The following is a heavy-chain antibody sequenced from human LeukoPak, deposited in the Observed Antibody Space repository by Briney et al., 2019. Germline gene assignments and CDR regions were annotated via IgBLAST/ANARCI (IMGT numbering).Heavy chain of an antibody. V-gene: IGHV3-48*03. D-gene: IGHD3-10*01. CDR2: ISSSGSTT. J-gene: IGHJ6*02. CDR1: GFTFSSYE. CDR3: ARDKHPTIDLITMVRGVIIPVYYYYGMDV. Sequence: GGSLRLSCAASGFTFSSYEMNWVRQAPGKGLEWVSYISSSGSTTYYADSVKGRFTISRDNAKNSLYLQMNSLRAEDTAVYYCARDKHPTIDLITMVRGVIIPVYYYYGMDVWGQGTTVTVSS.